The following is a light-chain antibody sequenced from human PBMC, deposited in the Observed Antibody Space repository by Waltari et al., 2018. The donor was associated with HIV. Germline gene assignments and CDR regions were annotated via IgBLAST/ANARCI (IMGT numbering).Light chain of an antibody. V-gene: IGLV1-44*01. CDR1: RSNIGSNP. CDR2: NNN. J-gene: IGLJ2*01. Sequence: QSVLTQPPSASGTPGQRVTISCSGRRSNIGSNPVSWYQHLPGTAPKLLMYNNNQRPSGVTDRFSGSKSGTSASLAISGRQSEDEADYYCATWDDSLNTLFGGGTKLTV. CDR3: ATWDDSLNTL.